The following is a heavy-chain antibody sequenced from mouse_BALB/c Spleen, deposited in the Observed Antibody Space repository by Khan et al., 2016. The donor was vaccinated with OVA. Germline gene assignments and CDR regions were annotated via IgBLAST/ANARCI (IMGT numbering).Heavy chain of an antibody. V-gene: IGHV1-5*01. CDR3: TRSYDSYDFDY. Sequence: VQLQQSGTVLARPGASVKMSCKASGYSFASYWMHWVKQRPGQGLEWIGTIYPGISDPRYNQQFKGKATLTAVSSASTAYMEFSSLTNEDSAVYYCTRSYDSYDFDYWRQGTTLTVSS. CDR2: IYPGISDP. D-gene: IGHD2-4*01. J-gene: IGHJ2*01. CDR1: GYSFASYW.